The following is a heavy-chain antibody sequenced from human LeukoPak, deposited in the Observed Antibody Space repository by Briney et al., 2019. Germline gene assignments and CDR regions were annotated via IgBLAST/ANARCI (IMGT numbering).Heavy chain of an antibody. CDR3: ARHVVAVGFDY. D-gene: IGHD3-22*01. J-gene: IGHJ4*02. V-gene: IGHV3-48*03. CDR2: ITGSGDTI. Sequence: GGSLRLSCSASGFTFSSYEMNWVRQAPGKGLEWISYITGSGDTIYYADSVKGRFTISRDNAKNSLYLHMNSLRAEDTAVYYCARHVVAVGFDYWGQGTLVTVSS. CDR1: GFTFSSYE.